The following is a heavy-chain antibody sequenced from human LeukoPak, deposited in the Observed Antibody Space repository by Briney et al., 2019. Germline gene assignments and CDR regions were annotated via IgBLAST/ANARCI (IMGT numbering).Heavy chain of an antibody. CDR2: IYYRGST. J-gene: IGHJ4*02. CDR1: GGSISGYQ. V-gene: IGHV4-59*08. CDR3: ARHGYSGSIGYLDY. Sequence: SDTLSLTCTVSGGSISGYQWSWIRQPPGRALEWIGYIYYRGSTNYSPSLKSRVTISVDTSKNQFSLKLSSVTAADTAVYYCARHGYSGSIGYLDYWGQGTLVTVSS. D-gene: IGHD3-22*01.